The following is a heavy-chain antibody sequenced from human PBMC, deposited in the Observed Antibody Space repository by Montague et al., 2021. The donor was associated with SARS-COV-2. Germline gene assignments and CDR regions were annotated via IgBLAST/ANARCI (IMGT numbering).Heavy chain of an antibody. CDR1: GGSISSYY. D-gene: IGHD5-12*01. J-gene: IGHJ6*02. CDR3: ARGAGRGSGYGKYYYYYYYGMDV. CDR2: IYYSGST. V-gene: IGHV4-59*01. Sequence: SETLSLTCTVSGGSISSYYWSWIRQPPGKGLEWIGYIYYSGSTNYNPSLKSRVTISVDTSKNQFSLKLSSVTAADTAVYYCARGAGRGSGYGKYYYYYYYGMDVWGQGTTVTVSS.